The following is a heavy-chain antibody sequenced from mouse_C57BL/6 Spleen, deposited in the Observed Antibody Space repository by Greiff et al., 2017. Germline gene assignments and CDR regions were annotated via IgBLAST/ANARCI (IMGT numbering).Heavy chain of an antibody. V-gene: IGHV1-64*01. Sequence: QVQLKQPGAELVKPGASVKLSCKASGYTFTSYWMHWVKQRPGQGLEWIGMIHPNSGSTNYNEKFKSKATLTVDKSSSTAYMQLSSLPSEDSAVYYCARESNYGWYFDVWGTGTTVTVSS. CDR2: IHPNSGST. J-gene: IGHJ1*03. D-gene: IGHD2-5*01. CDR1: GYTFTSYW. CDR3: ARESNYGWYFDV.